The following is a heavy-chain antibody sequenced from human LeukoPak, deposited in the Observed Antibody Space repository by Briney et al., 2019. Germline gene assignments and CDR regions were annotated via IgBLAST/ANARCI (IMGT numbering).Heavy chain of an antibody. J-gene: IGHJ4*02. CDR1: GFTFSSYG. V-gene: IGHV3-30*03. Sequence: PGGSLRLSCAASGFTFSSYGMHWVRQAPGKGLEWVAVISYDGSNKYYADSVKGRFTISRDNSKNTLYLQMNSLRAEDTAVYYCARTDSPANYYDSTNYFDYWGQGTLVTVSS. CDR2: ISYDGSNK. CDR3: ARTDSPANYYDSTNYFDY. D-gene: IGHD3-22*01.